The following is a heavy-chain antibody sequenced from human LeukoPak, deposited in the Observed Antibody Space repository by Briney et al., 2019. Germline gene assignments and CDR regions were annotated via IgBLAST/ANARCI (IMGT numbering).Heavy chain of an antibody. Sequence: GLEWVSVIYSGGSTYYADSVKGRFTISRDNSKNTLYLQMNSLRAEDTAVYYCARSSGYLDYWGQGTLVTVSS. J-gene: IGHJ4*02. V-gene: IGHV3-66*02. CDR3: ARSSGYLDY. CDR2: IYSGGST. D-gene: IGHD3-3*01.